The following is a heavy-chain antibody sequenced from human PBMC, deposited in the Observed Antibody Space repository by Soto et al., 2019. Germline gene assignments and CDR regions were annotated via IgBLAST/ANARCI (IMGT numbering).Heavy chain of an antibody. Sequence: GSLRLSCAASGFTFSTYSMNWVRQAPGKGLEWVAVISYDGSNKYYADSVKGRFTISRDNSKNTLYLQMNSLRAEDTAVYYCAKRYQLLSPHYGMDVWGQGTTVTVSS. CDR2: ISYDGSNK. CDR3: AKRYQLLSPHYGMDV. V-gene: IGHV3-30*18. J-gene: IGHJ6*02. D-gene: IGHD2-2*01. CDR1: GFTFSTYS.